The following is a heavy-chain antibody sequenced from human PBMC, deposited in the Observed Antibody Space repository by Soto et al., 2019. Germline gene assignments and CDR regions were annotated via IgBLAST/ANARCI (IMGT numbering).Heavy chain of an antibody. CDR3: ARGVGYSDSSGYPFDY. D-gene: IGHD3-22*01. CDR2: INPRSGNT. V-gene: IGHV1-46*03. CDR1: GDTLSTYY. J-gene: IGHJ4*02. Sequence: VQLVQSGAEVKRPGASVKISCKASGDTLSTYYMHWARQAPGQGLAWMGIINPRSGNTNYPQKFQGRVTMTRDTSTTTVDMELSTLRSEDTAMYYCARGVGYSDSSGYPFDYWGQGTLVTVSS.